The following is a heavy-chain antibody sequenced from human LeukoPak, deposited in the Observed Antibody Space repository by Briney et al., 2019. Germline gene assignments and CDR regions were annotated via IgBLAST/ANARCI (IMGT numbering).Heavy chain of an antibody. V-gene: IGHV4-4*07. J-gene: IGHJ4*02. CDR3: ARSPRGYSGYDFVDY. D-gene: IGHD5-12*01. CDR1: GGSISSYY. Sequence: PSGTLSLTCTVSGGSISSYYWSWIRQPAGKGLEWIGRIYTSGSTNYNPSLKSRVTMSVDTSKNQFSLKLSSVTAADTAVDYCARSPRGYSGYDFVDYWGQGTLVTVSS. CDR2: IYTSGST.